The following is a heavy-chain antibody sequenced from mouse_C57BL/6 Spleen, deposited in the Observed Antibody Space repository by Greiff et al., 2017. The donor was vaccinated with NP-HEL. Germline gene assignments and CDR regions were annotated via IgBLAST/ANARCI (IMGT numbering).Heavy chain of an antibody. CDR3: ARPIYYDYDQGYFDY. V-gene: IGHV1-81*01. D-gene: IGHD2-4*01. CDR1: GYTFTSYG. Sequence: VKLQESGAELARPGASVKLSCKASGYTFTSYGISWVKQRTGQGLEWIGEIYPRSGNTYYNEKFKGKATLTADKSSSTAYMELRSLTSEDSAVYFCARPIYYDYDQGYFDYWGQGTTLTVSS. CDR2: IYPRSGNT. J-gene: IGHJ2*01.